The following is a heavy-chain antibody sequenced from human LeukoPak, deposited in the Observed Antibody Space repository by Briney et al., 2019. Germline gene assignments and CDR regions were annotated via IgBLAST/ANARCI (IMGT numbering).Heavy chain of an antibody. CDR2: ISAYNGNT. J-gene: IGHJ5*02. CDR1: GYTSTSYG. Sequence: ASVKVSCKASGYTSTSYGISWVRQAPGQGLEWMGWISAYNGNTNYAQKLQGRVTMTTDTSTSTAYMELRSLRSDDTAVYYCARVTVGLAFMEVYYDSSGPNWFDPWGQGTLVTVSS. V-gene: IGHV1-18*01. CDR3: ARVTVGLAFMEVYYDSSGPNWFDP. D-gene: IGHD3-22*01.